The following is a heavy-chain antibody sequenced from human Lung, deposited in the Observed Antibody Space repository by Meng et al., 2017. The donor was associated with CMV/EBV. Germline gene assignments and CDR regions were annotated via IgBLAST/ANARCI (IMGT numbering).Heavy chain of an antibody. D-gene: IGHD5-12*01. Sequence: SXXVSXKASGYTLLNYGISWGRQAPGQGLEWMGWISAYNGRKNYAQKFQGRVTMPTDTSTNTAYTELRSLRSDDTAVYFCARGGDSGYDERGSDYYCGRDVXGQGXMVTVSS. CDR1: GYTLLNYG. CDR3: ARGGDSGYDERGSDYYCGRDV. CDR2: ISAYNGRK. V-gene: IGHV1-18*01. J-gene: IGHJ6*02.